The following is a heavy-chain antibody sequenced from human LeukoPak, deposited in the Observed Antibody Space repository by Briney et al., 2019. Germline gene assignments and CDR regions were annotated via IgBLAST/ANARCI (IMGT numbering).Heavy chain of an antibody. CDR3: AKLLTGWNWFDP. Sequence: HPGGSLSLSCVASGFTYSSSVMSWVRQAPAKGLQWVSDISGSGINTYYADSVKGRFTISRDNSKNTLYLQMDSLRPEDTAVYYCAKLLTGWNWFDPWGLGTLVTVSS. V-gene: IGHV3-23*01. CDR2: ISGSGINT. J-gene: IGHJ5*02. D-gene: IGHD6-19*01. CDR1: GFTYSSSV.